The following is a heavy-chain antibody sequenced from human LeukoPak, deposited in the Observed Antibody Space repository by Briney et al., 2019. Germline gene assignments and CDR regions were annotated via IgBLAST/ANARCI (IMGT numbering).Heavy chain of an antibody. CDR1: GYTFTNFA. Sequence: GASVKVSCKASGYTFTNFAMNWVRQAPGQGLEWMGWINTNAGNPTYAQGFTGRFVFSLDTSVSTAYLQISSLKAEDTAVYYCARERGYSSSWPHDAFDIWGQGTMVTVSS. CDR2: INTNAGNP. J-gene: IGHJ3*02. D-gene: IGHD6-13*01. CDR3: ARERGYSSSWPHDAFDI. V-gene: IGHV7-4-1*02.